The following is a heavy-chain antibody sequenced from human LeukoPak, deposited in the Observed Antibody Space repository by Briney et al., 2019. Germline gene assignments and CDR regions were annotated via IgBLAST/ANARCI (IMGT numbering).Heavy chain of an antibody. J-gene: IGHJ4*02. Sequence: PGGSLRLSCAASGFTFSSYAMHWVRQAPGKGLEWVAVISYDGSNKYYADSVKGRFTISRDNSKNTLYLQMNSLRAEDTAVYYCAREGMAAAGIGGGHIDYWGQGTLVTVSS. D-gene: IGHD6-13*01. CDR3: AREGMAAAGIGGGHIDY. V-gene: IGHV3-30*04. CDR1: GFTFSSYA. CDR2: ISYDGSNK.